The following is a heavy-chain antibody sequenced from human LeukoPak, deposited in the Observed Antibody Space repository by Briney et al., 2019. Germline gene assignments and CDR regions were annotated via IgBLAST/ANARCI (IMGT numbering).Heavy chain of an antibody. CDR1: GFTFGHYA. Sequence: PGGSLRLSCTASGFTFGHYAMSWFRQAPGKGLEWVGFIRSKAYGGTTEYAASVKGRFTISRDDSKSIAYLQMNSLKTEDTAVYYCTRVRVAPEDILVVPAALDYWGQGTLVTVSS. J-gene: IGHJ4*02. CDR3: TRVRVAPEDILVVPAALDY. D-gene: IGHD2-2*01. V-gene: IGHV3-49*03. CDR2: IRSKAYGGTT.